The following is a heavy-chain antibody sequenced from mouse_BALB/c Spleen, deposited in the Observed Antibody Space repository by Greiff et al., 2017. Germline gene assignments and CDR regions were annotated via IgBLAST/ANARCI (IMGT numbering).Heavy chain of an antibody. V-gene: IGHV1S126*01. D-gene: IGHD2-4*01. J-gene: IGHJ4*01. CDR1: GYSFTSYW. CDR2: IDPSDSET. Sequence: VQRVESGPQLVRPGASVKISCKASGYSFTSYWMHWVKQRPGQGLEWIGMIDPSDSETRLNQKFKDKATLTVDKSSSTAYMQLSSPTSEDSAVYFCARDDYGGSAMGYWGQGTSVTVSS. CDR3: ARDDYGGSAMGY.